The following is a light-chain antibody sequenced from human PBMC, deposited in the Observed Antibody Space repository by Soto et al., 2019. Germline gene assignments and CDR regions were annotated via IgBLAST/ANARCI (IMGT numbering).Light chain of an antibody. CDR1: SSDVGGYNF. V-gene: IGLV2-14*03. Sequence: QSVLTQPASGYGAPGQAIPISCTGNSSDVGGYNFVSWYQHPPGKAPKLIIYDVTNRPSGISNRFSGSKSGNTASLTISGLQAEDEADYYCTSYTSSITYVFGTGTKVTVL. CDR2: DVT. J-gene: IGLJ1*01. CDR3: TSYTSSITYV.